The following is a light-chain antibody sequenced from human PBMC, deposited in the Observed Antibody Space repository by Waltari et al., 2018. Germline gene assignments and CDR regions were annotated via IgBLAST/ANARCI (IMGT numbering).Light chain of an antibody. CDR3: QQYGTSPPLT. CDR2: GAS. V-gene: IGKV3-20*01. CDR1: QGVSTYY. J-gene: IGKJ4*01. Sequence: EIVLTQSPGTLSLSPGERATLSCRASQGVSTYYLAWYQQKPGQAPRLVIYGASTRAAGIPDRFSGSGSGTDFTLTISGLEPEDFAVYYCQQYGTSPPLTFGGGTKVEIK.